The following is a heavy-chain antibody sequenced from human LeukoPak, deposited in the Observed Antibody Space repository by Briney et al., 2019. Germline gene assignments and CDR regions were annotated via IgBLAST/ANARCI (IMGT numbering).Heavy chain of an antibody. V-gene: IGHV4-4*09. D-gene: IGHD5-12*01. Sequence: SETLSLTCTVSGGSISSYYWSWIRQPPGKGLEWIGYIYTSGSTNYNPPLKSRVTISVGTSKNQFSLKLSSVTAADTAVYYCARGRYSGYDPSIYYYYYGMDVWGQGTTVTVSS. CDR2: IYTSGST. CDR1: GGSISSYY. CDR3: ARGRYSGYDPSIYYYYYGMDV. J-gene: IGHJ6*02.